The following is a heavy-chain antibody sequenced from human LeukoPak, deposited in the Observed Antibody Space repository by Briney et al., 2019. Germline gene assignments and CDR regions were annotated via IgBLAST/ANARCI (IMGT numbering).Heavy chain of an antibody. CDR2: IYYSGST. J-gene: IGHJ4*02. CDR1: GGSISSYY. V-gene: IGHV4-59*01. Sequence: SETLSLTCTVSGGSISSYYWSWIRQPPGKGLEWIGYIYYSGSTNYNPSLKSRVTISVDTSKNQFSLKLSSVTAADTAVYYCARSYYGPGGFDYWGQGTLVTVSS. CDR3: ARSYYGPGGFDY. D-gene: IGHD3-10*01.